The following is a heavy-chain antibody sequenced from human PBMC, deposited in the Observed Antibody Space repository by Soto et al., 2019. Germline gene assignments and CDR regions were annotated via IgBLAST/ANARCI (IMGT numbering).Heavy chain of an antibody. J-gene: IGHJ4*02. CDR1: GFTFRSSP. Sequence: PGGSLRLSCAVSGFTFRSSPMSWVRRAPGKGLEWVSGINGGDDSEHYVDSVRGRFTIIRDNSKNLLLLQMNSLRVEDTAIYYCTKDSHGAIISPTHDHWGKGPQVTVSS. D-gene: IGHD3-16*01. V-gene: IGHV3-23*01. CDR3: TKDSHGAIISPTHDH. CDR2: INGGDDSE.